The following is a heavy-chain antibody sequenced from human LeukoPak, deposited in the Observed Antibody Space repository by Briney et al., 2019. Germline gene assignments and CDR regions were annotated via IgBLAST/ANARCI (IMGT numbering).Heavy chain of an antibody. CDR3: AKDYGYCRGGSCYTLDN. J-gene: IGHJ4*02. V-gene: IGHV3-30*18. CDR1: GFTFSSYG. CDR2: ISYDGSNK. Sequence: GGSLRLSCAASGFTFSSYGMHWVRQAPGEGLEWVAVISYDGSNKNYADSVKGRFTISRDNSKNTLYLQMNSLRAEDTAVYYCAKDYGYCRGGSCYTLDNWGQGTLVTVSS. D-gene: IGHD2-15*01.